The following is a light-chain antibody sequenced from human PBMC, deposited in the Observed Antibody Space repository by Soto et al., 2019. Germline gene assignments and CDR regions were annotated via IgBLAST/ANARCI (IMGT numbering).Light chain of an antibody. CDR3: SSYAGSSSYV. J-gene: IGLJ1*01. CDR2: EVS. Sequence: QSALTQPPSASGSPRQSVTISCTGTSSDVGGYNYVSWYQQHPGKAPKLMIYEVSKRPSGVPDRFSGSKSGNTASLTVSGLQAEDEADYYCSSYAGSSSYVFGTGTKLTV. V-gene: IGLV2-8*01. CDR1: SSDVGGYNY.